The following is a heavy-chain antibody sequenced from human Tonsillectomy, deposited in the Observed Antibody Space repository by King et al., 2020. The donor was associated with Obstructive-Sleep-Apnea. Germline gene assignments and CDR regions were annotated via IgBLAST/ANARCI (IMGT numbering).Heavy chain of an antibody. CDR3: TIDMFY. J-gene: IGHJ4*02. CDR2: ISWSRGNV. D-gene: IGHD3-10*02. V-gene: IGHV3-9*01. CDR1: GITFNTSA. Sequence: QLVQSGGGLVQPGRSLRLSCATSGITFNTSAMHWVRQAPGKGLEWVSGISWSRGNVGYADSVKGRFIISKDETKNSLFLQMNGLRTEDTALYFCTIDMFYWGQGTLVTVSS.